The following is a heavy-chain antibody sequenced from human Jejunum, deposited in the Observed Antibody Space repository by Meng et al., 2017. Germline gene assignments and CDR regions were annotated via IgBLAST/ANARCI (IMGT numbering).Heavy chain of an antibody. CDR1: GDSIRGADYY. V-gene: IGHV4-30-4*01. Sequence: QVELQVSGPGLVKPSQTLSLTCSVSGDSIRGADYYWTWIRQAPGKGLEWIGYIYYSGTTYYNPSLKTRLILSVDTSTNRFSLNLSSVAAADTAMYYCARSRVVPAAYFDSWGHGTLVTVSS. CDR2: IYYSGTT. J-gene: IGHJ4*01. D-gene: IGHD2-2*01. CDR3: ARSRVVPAAYFDS.